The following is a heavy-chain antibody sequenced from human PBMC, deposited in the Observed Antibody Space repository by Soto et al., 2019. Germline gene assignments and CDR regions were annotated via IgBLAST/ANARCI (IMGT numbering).Heavy chain of an antibody. CDR3: AKETNAYEINF. J-gene: IGHJ4*02. CDR1: GFIFSGYA. CDR2: ISYDGNTQ. Sequence: QVQLVESGGGVVQPGGSLRLSCAASGFIFSGYAMHWVRQAPGKGLEWVAVISYDGNTQYYADSVKGRFTVSRDNSNNIIYVEMNHLRDEDTAMYYCAKETNAYEINFWGQGTLVTVSP. V-gene: IGHV3-30-3*01. D-gene: IGHD3-9*01.